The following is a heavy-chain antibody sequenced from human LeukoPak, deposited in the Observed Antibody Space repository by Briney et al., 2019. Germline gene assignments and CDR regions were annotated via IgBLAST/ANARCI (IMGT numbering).Heavy chain of an antibody. Sequence: TGGSLRLSCAVSGFTFSTFGMNWVRQAPAKGLEWVSYISSSSSTIYYADSVKGRFTISRDNAKNSLYLQMNSLRDEDTAVYYCASPQESGTTSFVGYWGQGTLVTVSS. D-gene: IGHD2/OR15-2a*01. V-gene: IGHV3-48*02. CDR3: ASPQESGTTSFVGY. CDR2: ISSSSSTI. J-gene: IGHJ4*02. CDR1: GFTFSTFG.